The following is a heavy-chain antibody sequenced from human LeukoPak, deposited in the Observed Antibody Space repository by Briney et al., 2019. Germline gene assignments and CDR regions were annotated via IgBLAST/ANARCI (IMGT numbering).Heavy chain of an antibody. CDR1: GYTFTSYG. V-gene: IGHV1-18*01. CDR2: ISAYNGNT. J-gene: IGHJ4*02. D-gene: IGHD3-10*01. Sequence: ASVKVSCKASGYTFTSYGISWVRQAPGQGLEWMGWISAYNGNTNYAQKLQGRVTMTTDTSTSTAYMELRSLRSDDTAVYYCAREVWFGELSERTFDYWGQGTLVTVSS. CDR3: AREVWFGELSERTFDY.